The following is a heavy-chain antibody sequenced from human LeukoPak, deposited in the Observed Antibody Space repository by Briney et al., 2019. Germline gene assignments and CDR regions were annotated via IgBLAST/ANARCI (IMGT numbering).Heavy chain of an antibody. CDR3: ARAKPKNMVRGLIMRRESRYYFDY. D-gene: IGHD3-10*01. Sequence: GGSLTLPCAASGFPDSSNYMSCLRQAPGKGLEWVSVIYSGGSTYHADSVKGRFTISRDNSKSTLYIQMNSLRAEDTAVYYCARAKPKNMVRGLIMRRESRYYFDYWAREPWSPSPQ. CDR2: IYSGGST. CDR1: GFPDSSNY. V-gene: IGHV3-53*01. J-gene: IGHJ4*02.